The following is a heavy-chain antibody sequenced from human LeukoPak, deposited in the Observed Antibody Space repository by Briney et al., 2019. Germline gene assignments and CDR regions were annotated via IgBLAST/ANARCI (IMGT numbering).Heavy chain of an antibody. V-gene: IGHV3-53*01. CDR2: IYSGGST. J-gene: IGHJ6*03. CDR3: ARAVSSSWSDYYYYYYMDV. CDR1: GFTVSSNS. D-gene: IGHD6-13*01. Sequence: GGSLRLSCTVSGFTVSSNSMSWVRQAPGKGLEWVSVIYSGGSTYYADSVKGRFTISRDNSKNTLYLQMNSLRAEDTAVYYCARAVSSSWSDYYYYYYMDVWGQGTLVTVSS.